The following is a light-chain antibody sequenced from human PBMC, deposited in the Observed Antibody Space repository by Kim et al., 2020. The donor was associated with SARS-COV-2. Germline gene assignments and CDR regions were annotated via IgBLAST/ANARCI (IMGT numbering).Light chain of an antibody. Sequence: LSVYPGERGTLSCRASQSVSSSYLAWYQQKPGQAPRLLIHGASSRAAGIPDRFSGSGSETDFTLTISRLEPEDFAVYYCHLYGSSFGGGTRVDIK. CDR1: QSVSSSY. CDR2: GAS. V-gene: IGKV3-20*01. CDR3: HLYGSS. J-gene: IGKJ4*01.